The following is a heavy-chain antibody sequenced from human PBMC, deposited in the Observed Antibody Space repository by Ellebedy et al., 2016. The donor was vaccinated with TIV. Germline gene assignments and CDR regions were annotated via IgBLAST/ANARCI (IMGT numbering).Heavy chain of an antibody. J-gene: IGHJ6*02. CDR3: ASTWSGLWGYYYGMDV. D-gene: IGHD2-21*01. CDR2: IIPIFGTA. V-gene: IGHV1-69*13. CDR1: GGTFSSYA. Sequence: ASVKVSRXASGGTFSSYAISWVRQAPGQGLEWMGGIIPIFGTANYAQKFQGRVTITADESTSTAYMELSSLRSEDTAVYYCASTWSGLWGYYYGMDVWGQGTTVTVSS.